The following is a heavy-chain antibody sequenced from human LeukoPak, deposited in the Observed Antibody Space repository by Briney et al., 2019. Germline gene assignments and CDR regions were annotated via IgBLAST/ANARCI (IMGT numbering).Heavy chain of an antibody. J-gene: IGHJ3*02. CDR3: ASYDSSGYSAFDI. D-gene: IGHD3-22*01. CDR1: GGSISSSNW. Sequence: SSETLSLTCAVSGGSISSSNWWSWVRQPPGKGLEWIGYIYHSGSTYYNPSLKSRVTISVDRSKNQFSLKLSSVTAADTAVYYCASYDSSGYSAFDIWGQGTMVTVSS. CDR2: IYHSGST. V-gene: IGHV4-4*02.